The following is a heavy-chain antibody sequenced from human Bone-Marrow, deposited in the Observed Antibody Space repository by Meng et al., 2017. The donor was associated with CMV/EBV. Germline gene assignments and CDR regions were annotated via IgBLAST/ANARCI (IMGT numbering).Heavy chain of an antibody. CDR3: AGSYYDFWSGYLDYYYGMDV. CDR2: ISAYNGDT. J-gene: IGHJ6*02. Sequence: ASVKVSCKASGYTFTSYGISWVRQAPGQGLEWMGWISAYNGDTNYARKLQGRVTLTTDTSTSTAYMELRSLRSDDTAVYYCAGSYYDFWSGYLDYYYGMDVWGQGNTVTVSS. D-gene: IGHD3-3*01. CDR1: GYTFTSYG. V-gene: IGHV1-18*01.